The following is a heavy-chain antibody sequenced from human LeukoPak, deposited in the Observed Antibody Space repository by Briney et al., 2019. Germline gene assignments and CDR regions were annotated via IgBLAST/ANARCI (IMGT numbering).Heavy chain of an antibody. Sequence: SETLSLTCTVSGASINGYYWSWIRQPPGKGLEWIGNVHYSLRSNYRPSLESRVTISMDTSQRQFSLKLTSVTAADTAVYYCACYKIVERNFDFWGQGMLVTVSS. CDR2: VHYSLRS. V-gene: IGHV4-59*01. CDR3: ACYKIVERNFDF. J-gene: IGHJ4*02. CDR1: GASINGYY. D-gene: IGHD5-24*01.